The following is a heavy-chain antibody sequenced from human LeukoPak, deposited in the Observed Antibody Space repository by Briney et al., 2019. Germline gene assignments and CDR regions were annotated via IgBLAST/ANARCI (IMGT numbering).Heavy chain of an antibody. V-gene: IGHV3-66*01. Sequence: GGSLRLSWAASGFTFSHAWMTWVRQAPGKGLEWVSVIYSGGSTYYADSVKGRFTISRDNSKNTLYLQMNSLRAEDTAVYYCAREGGSYNHDAFDIWGQGTMVTVSS. CDR3: AREGGSYNHDAFDI. CDR1: GFTFSHAW. CDR2: IYSGGST. D-gene: IGHD1-26*01. J-gene: IGHJ3*02.